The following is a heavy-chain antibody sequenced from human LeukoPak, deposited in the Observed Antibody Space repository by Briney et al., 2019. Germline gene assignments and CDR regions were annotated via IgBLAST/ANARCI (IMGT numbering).Heavy chain of an antibody. D-gene: IGHD2-15*01. CDR1: GYTFTSYG. CDR2: ISAYNGNT. J-gene: IGHJ3*02. V-gene: IGHV1-18*01. Sequence: GASVKVSCKASGYTFTSYGISWVRQAPGRGLEWMGWISAYNGNTNYAQKLQGRVTMTTDTSTSTAYMELRSLRSDDTAVYYCTRDLIVVVVAATGAFDIWGQGTMVTVSS. CDR3: TRDLIVVVVAATGAFDI.